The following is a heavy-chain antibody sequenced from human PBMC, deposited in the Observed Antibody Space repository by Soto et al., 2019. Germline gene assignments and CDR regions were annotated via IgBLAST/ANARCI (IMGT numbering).Heavy chain of an antibody. D-gene: IGHD1-1*01. CDR2: INYSGATT. V-gene: IGHV3-23*01. CDR3: ATQDFRGTTGTT. J-gene: IGHJ4*02. CDR1: GFTFSTYA. Sequence: EVQLLESGGGLVQPGGSLRISCAASGFTFSTYAMGWVRQAPGKGLYWVSLINYSGATTYYADSVKGRFTISRDNSKNTLYLQMSSLRADDMAVYYCATQDFRGTTGTTWGQGTLVTVSS.